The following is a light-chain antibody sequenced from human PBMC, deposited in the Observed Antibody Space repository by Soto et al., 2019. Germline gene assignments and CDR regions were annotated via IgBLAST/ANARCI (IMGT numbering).Light chain of an antibody. CDR1: QDIGNY. CDR2: TVS. Sequence: DIPLTQSPSFLSASAGDRVTITCRASQDIGNYLTWYQQKPGKAPKLMIYTVSTLHGGVPSRFSGSGSGTEFTLTISSLQPEDFATYYGQQVKSYPRTFGQGTKLDIK. J-gene: IGKJ2*01. V-gene: IGKV1-9*01. CDR3: QQVKSYPRT.